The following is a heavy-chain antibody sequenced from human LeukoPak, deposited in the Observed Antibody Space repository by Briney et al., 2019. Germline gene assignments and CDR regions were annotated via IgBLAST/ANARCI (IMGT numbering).Heavy chain of an antibody. V-gene: IGHV1-69*05. CDR1: GGTFSSYA. J-gene: IGHJ3*02. CDR2: IIPIFGTA. D-gene: IGHD3-22*01. Sequence: SVKVSCKASGGTFSSYAISWVRQAPGQGLEWMGGIIPIFGTANYAQKFQGRVTITTDESTSTAYMELSSLRSEDTAVYYCARADYYDSRGGAFDIWGQGTMVTVSS. CDR3: ARADYYDSRGGAFDI.